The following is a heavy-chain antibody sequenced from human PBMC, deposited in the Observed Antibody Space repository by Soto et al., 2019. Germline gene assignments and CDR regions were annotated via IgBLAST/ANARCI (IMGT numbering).Heavy chain of an antibody. V-gene: IGHV3-13*01. CDR3: ARARAAAATGAFDI. Sequence: GGSLSLSCAASGFTFSSYDMHWVRQATGKGLEWVSAIGTAGDTYYPGSVKGRFTISRENAKNSLYLQMNSLRAEDTAVYYCARARAAAATGAFDIWGQGTMVTVSS. J-gene: IGHJ3*02. CDR2: IGTAGDT. D-gene: IGHD6-13*01. CDR1: GFTFSSYD.